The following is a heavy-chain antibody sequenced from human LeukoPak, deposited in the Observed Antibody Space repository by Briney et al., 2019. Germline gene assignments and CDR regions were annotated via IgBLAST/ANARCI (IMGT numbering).Heavy chain of an antibody. V-gene: IGHV1-69*05. J-gene: IGHJ3*02. D-gene: IGHD2-15*01. CDR2: IIPIFGTA. CDR1: GGTFSSYA. CDR3: ASRVYCSGGSCYSGAFDI. Sequence: SVKVSCKASGGTFSSYAISWVRQAPGQGLEWMGRIIPIFGTANYAQKFQGRATITTDESTSTAYMELSSLRSEDTAVYYCASRVYCSGGSCYSGAFDIWGQGTMVTVSS.